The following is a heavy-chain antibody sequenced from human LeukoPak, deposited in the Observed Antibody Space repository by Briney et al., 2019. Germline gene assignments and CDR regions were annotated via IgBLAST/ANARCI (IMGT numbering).Heavy chain of an antibody. D-gene: IGHD2-2*01. J-gene: IGHJ5*02. CDR2: IYYSGST. CDR1: GGSISSGGYY. V-gene: IGHV4-31*03. CDR3: ARTVPAAILGWFDP. Sequence: SETLSLTCTVSGGSISSGGYYWSWIRQHPGKGLEWIGYIYYSGSTYYNPSLKSRVTISVDTSKNQFSLKLSSVTAADTAVYYCARTVPAAILGWFDPWGQGTLVTVSS.